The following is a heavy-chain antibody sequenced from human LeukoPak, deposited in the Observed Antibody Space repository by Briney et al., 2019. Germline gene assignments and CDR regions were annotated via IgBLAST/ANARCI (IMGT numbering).Heavy chain of an antibody. CDR1: GFIFSSYS. J-gene: IGHJ6*02. V-gene: IGHV3-21*01. Sequence: ETGGSLRLSRAASGFIFSSYSMNWVRQAPGKGLEWVSFISSTSSYIYYADSVKGRFTISRDNAKNSLYLQMNSLRAEDTAVYYCARGDRYYGMDVWGQGTTVTVSS. CDR3: ARGDRYYGMDV. CDR2: ISSTSSYI.